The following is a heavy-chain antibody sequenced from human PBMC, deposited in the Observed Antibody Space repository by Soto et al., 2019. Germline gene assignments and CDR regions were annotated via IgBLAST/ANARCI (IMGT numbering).Heavy chain of an antibody. D-gene: IGHD3-22*01. J-gene: IGHJ4*02. CDR2: ISYDGSNK. Sequence: QVQLVESGGGVVQPGRSLRLSCAASGFTFSSYAMHWVRQAPGKGLEWVAVISYDGSNKYYADSVKGRFTISRDNSKNTQYRQMNSLRAEETAVYYCARDLAYYYDSSGYYYDYFDYWGQGTLVTVSS. CDR1: GFTFSSYA. CDR3: ARDLAYYYDSSGYYYDYFDY. V-gene: IGHV3-30-3*01.